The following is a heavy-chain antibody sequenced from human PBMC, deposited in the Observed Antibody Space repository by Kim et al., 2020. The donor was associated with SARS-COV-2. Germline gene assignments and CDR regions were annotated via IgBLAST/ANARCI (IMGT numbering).Heavy chain of an antibody. J-gene: IGHJ5*02. CDR1: GFTFSSYS. CDR2: ISSSGSYI. Sequence: GGSLRLSCAASGFTFSSYSMNWVRQAPGKGLEWVSSISSSGSYIYYADSVKGRFTISRDNAKNSLYLQMDGLRAEDTAFYYCARDQSYTSRGNDWFDPWGQGTLVTVSS. V-gene: IGHV3-21*01. D-gene: IGHD6-13*01. CDR3: ARDQSYTSRGNDWFDP.